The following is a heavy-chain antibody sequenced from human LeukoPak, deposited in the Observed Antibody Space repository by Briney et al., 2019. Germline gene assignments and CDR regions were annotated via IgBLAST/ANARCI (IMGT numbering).Heavy chain of an antibody. CDR3: ARHVPTAVLRFLEWLSAYFDY. CDR1: GGSFSGYY. D-gene: IGHD3-3*01. CDR2: INHSGST. J-gene: IGHJ4*02. Sequence: PSETLSLTCAVYGGSFSGYYWSWIRQPPGKGLEWIGEINHSGSTNYNPSLKSRVTISVDTSKNQFSLKLSSVTAADTAVYYCARHVPTAVLRFLEWLSAYFDYWGQGTLVTVSS. V-gene: IGHV4-34*01.